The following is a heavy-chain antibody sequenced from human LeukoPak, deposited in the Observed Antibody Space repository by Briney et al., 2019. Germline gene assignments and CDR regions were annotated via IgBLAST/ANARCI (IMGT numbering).Heavy chain of an antibody. D-gene: IGHD3-22*01. Sequence: ASVKVSCKASGYTFTSYGISWVRQAPGRGLEWMGWISAYNGNTNYAQKLQGRVTMTTDTSTSTAYMELRSLRSDDTAVYYCARDSVNDYYDSSGYFSWGQGTLVTVSS. CDR2: ISAYNGNT. CDR1: GYTFTSYG. V-gene: IGHV1-18*01. CDR3: ARDSVNDYYDSSGYFS. J-gene: IGHJ5*02.